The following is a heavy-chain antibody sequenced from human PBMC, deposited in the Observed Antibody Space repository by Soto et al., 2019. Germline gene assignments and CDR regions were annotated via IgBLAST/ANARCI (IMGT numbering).Heavy chain of an antibody. D-gene: IGHD2-8*01. CDR2: IYYSGST. V-gene: IGHV4-59*08. J-gene: IGHJ4*02. CDR3: ARLADYCTNGVCYTFDY. Sequence: SETLSLTCTVSGGSISSYYWSWIRQPPGKGLEWIGYIYYSGSTNYNPSLKSRVTISVDTSKNQFSLKLSSVTAADTAVYYCARLADYCTNGVCYTFDYWGQGTLVTVSS. CDR1: GGSISSYY.